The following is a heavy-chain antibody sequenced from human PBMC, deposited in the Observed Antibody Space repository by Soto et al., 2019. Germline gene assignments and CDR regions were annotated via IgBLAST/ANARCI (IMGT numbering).Heavy chain of an antibody. Sequence: QVQLVESGGGVVQPGRSLRLSCAASGFTFSSYGMHWVRQAPGKGLEWVAVISYDGSNKYYADSVKGRFTISRDNSKNTLYLQMNSLRAEDTAVYYCAKVAAAARELNEGSFQDYWGRGTLVTVSS. V-gene: IGHV3-30*18. CDR2: ISYDGSNK. D-gene: IGHD6-13*01. CDR1: GFTFSSYG. J-gene: IGHJ4*02. CDR3: AKVAAAARELNEGSFQDY.